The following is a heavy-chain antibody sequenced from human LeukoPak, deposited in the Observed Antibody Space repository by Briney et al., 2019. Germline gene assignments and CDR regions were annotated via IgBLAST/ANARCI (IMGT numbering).Heavy chain of an antibody. Sequence: GRSLRLSCAASGFTFSSYAMHWVRQAPGKGLEWVAVISYDGSNKYYADSVKGRFTISRDNSKNTLYLQMNSLRAEDTAVYYCASLSYGGYADFDYWGQGTLVTVSS. CDR2: ISYDGSNK. CDR3: ASLSYGGYADFDY. V-gene: IGHV3-30-3*01. J-gene: IGHJ4*02. CDR1: GFTFSSYA. D-gene: IGHD2-2*01.